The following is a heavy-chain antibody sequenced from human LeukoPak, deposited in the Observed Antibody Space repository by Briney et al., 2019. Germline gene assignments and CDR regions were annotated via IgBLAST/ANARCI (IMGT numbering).Heavy chain of an antibody. D-gene: IGHD6-19*01. CDR1: GFTVSSNY. Sequence: GGSLRLSCAASGFTVSSNYMSWVRQAPGKELEWVSVIYSGGSTYYADSVKGRFTISRDNSKNTLYLQMNSLRAEDTAVYYCARDAYSSGWYSDYWGQGTLVTVSS. V-gene: IGHV3-53*01. CDR2: IYSGGST. J-gene: IGHJ4*02. CDR3: ARDAYSSGWYSDY.